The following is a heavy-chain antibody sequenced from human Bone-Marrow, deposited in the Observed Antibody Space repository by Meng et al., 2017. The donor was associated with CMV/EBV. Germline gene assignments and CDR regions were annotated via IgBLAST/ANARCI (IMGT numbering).Heavy chain of an antibody. CDR2: ISGSGGST. Sequence: GESLKISCAASGFTFSSYAMSWVRQAPGKGLEWVSAISGSGGSTYYADSVKGRFTISRDNSKNTLYLQMNSLRAEDTAVYYCAKNQPIVPAATFDYWGQGTLVTVSS. CDR1: GFTFSSYA. V-gene: IGHV3-23*01. CDR3: AKNQPIVPAATFDY. J-gene: IGHJ4*02. D-gene: IGHD2-2*01.